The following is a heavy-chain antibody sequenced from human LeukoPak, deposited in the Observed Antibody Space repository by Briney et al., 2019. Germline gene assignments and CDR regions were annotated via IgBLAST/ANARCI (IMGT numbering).Heavy chain of an antibody. V-gene: IGHV4-39*07. Sequence: SETLSLTCTVSGGSISSSSYYWGWIRQPPGKGLEWIGSIYHSGSTYYNPSLKSRVTISVDTSKNQFSLKLSSVTAADTAVYYCARVRRVGATPFDYWGQGTLVTVSS. CDR2: IYHSGST. CDR3: ARVRRVGATPFDY. D-gene: IGHD1-26*01. J-gene: IGHJ4*02. CDR1: GGSISSSSYY.